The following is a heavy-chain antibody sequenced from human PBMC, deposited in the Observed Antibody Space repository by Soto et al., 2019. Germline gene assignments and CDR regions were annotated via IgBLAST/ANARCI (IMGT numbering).Heavy chain of an antibody. CDR1: GYTLTELS. CDR3: APISYYYDSSGYRRPLHFDY. D-gene: IGHD3-22*01. V-gene: IGHV1-24*01. Sequence: GASVKVSCKVSGYTLTELSMHWVRQAPGKGLEWMGGFDPEDGETIYAQKFQGRVTMTEDTSTDTAYMELSSLRSEDTAVYYCAPISYYYDSSGYRRPLHFDYWGQGTLVTVSS. CDR2: FDPEDGET. J-gene: IGHJ4*02.